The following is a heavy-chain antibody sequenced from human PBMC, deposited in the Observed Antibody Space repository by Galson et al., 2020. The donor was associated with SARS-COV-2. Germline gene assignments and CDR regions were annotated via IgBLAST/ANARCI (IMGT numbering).Heavy chain of an antibody. CDR1: GFTFSSYS. V-gene: IGHV3-21*01. D-gene: IGHD6-19*01. J-gene: IGHJ6*03. CDR2: ISSSSSYI. Sequence: GESLKISCAASGFTFSSYSMNWVRQAPGKGLEWVSSISSSSSYIYYADSVKGRFTISRDNAKNSLYLQMNSLRAEDTAVYYCARMSGSGWDYYYYYMDVWGKGTTVTISS. CDR3: ARMSGSGWDYYYYYMDV.